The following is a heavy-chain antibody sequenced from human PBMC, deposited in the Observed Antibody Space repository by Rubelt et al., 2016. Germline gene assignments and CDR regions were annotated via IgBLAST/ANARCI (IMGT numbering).Heavy chain of an antibody. CDR3: AREQQLVGGWFDP. CDR2: ISAYNGNT. CDR1: GYTFTSYG. V-gene: IGHV1-18*01. Sequence: QVQLVQSGAEVKKPGASVKVSCKASGYTFTSYGISWVRQAPGQGLEWMGWISAYNGNTNYAQKFQGRVTITADESTSTAYMERSSLRSEDTAVDYCAREQQLVGGWFDPWGQGTLVTVSS. J-gene: IGHJ5*02. D-gene: IGHD6-13*01.